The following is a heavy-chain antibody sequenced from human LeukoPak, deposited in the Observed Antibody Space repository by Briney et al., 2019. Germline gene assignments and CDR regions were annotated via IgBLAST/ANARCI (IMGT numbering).Heavy chain of an antibody. CDR3: ARESVRRISMRSKGFFDY. CDR2: IKQDGSEK. J-gene: IGHJ4*02. V-gene: IGHV3-7*03. Sequence: GGSLRLSCTASGFTFGDYAMSWFRQAPGKGLEWVANIKQDGSEKYYEDSVKGRFTIYRDNARNTLFLQMDSLRAEDTAVYYCARESVRRISMRSKGFFDYWGRGTRVTVSS. CDR1: GFTFGDYA. D-gene: IGHD3-22*01.